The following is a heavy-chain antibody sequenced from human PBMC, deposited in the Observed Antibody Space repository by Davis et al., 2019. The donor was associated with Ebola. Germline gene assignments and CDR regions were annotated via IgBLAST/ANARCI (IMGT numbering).Heavy chain of an antibody. CDR2: IYYSGST. D-gene: IGHD3-22*01. CDR1: GGSISSYY. V-gene: IGHV4-59*01. CDR3: ARTYYYDSSGYYLYYYYGMDV. J-gene: IGHJ6*02. Sequence: PGGSLRLSCTVSGGSISSYYWSWIRQPPGKGLEWIGYIYYSGSTNYNPSLKSRVTISVDTSKNQFSLKLSSATAADTAVYYCARTYYYDSSGYYLYYYYGMDVWGQGTTVTVSS.